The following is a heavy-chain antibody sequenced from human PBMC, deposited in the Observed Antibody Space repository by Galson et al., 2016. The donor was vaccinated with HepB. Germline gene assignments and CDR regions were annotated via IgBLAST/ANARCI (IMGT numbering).Heavy chain of an antibody. D-gene: IGHD2-21*01. J-gene: IGHJ4*02. CDR1: GGSLSGYY. CDR3: ARDSETLPVTWFDY. V-gene: IGHV4-34*01. Sequence: SETLSLTCGVYGGSLSGYYWDWIRQSPGKGLEWIGETNRSGRSNYNPSLKSRVTMSVDTSKNQISLTLSSVTAADTAVYYCARDSETLPVTWFDYWGQGILVTVSS. CDR2: TNRSGRS.